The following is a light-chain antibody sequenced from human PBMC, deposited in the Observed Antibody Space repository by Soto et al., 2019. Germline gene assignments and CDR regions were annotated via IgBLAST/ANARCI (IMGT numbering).Light chain of an antibody. CDR1: QSVSNY. CDR2: DTT. CDR3: QQRRNLPFT. J-gene: IGKJ2*01. V-gene: IGKV3-11*01. Sequence: ETLLTQSTGTLSLSPGEGATLSCRASQSVSNYLAWFQQKPGQAPRLLIFDTTNRAPGTPARFSGSGSVTDFTLTISSLEPEDFAVYYCQQRRNLPFTFGQGTKLEIK.